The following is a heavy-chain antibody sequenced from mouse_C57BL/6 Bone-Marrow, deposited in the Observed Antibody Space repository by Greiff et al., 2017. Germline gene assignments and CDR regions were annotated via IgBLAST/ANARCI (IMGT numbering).Heavy chain of an antibody. Sequence: QVQLQQSGSELRSPGSSVKLSCKDFDSEVFPIAYMCWVRQKPGHGFEWIGGILPSIGRTIYGEKFEDKATMDADTLSNTAYLELISLTSEDSAIYYCARGDYRENYYAMDYWGQGTSVTVSS. V-gene: IGHV15-2*01. CDR2: ILPSIGRT. CDR1: DSEVFPIAY. CDR3: ARGDYRENYYAMDY. D-gene: IGHD2-12*01. J-gene: IGHJ4*01.